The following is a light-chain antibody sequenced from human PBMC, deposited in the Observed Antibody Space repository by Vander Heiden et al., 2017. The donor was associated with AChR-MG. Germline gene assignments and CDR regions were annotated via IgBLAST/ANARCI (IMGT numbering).Light chain of an antibody. CDR3: QQSYITPRT. J-gene: IGKJ1*01. CDR2: AVS. CDR1: QTITTS. V-gene: IGKV1-39*01. Sequence: DIQMTQSPASLPASVGDRVTITCRASQTITTSLNWYQQKPGEAPKLLIYAVSNLHSGVPSRFTGRGYGTDFTLTINSVQPEDFATYYCQQSYITPRTFGQRTRVDI.